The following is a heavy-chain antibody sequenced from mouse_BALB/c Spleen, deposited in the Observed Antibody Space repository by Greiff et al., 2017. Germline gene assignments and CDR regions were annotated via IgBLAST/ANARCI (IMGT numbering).Heavy chain of an antibody. CDR2: ISNGGGST. CDR1: GFTFSSYT. CDR3: ARLHGDYFDY. J-gene: IGHJ2*01. Sequence: EVKLMESGGGLVQPGGSLKLSCAASGFTFSSYTMSWVRQTPEKRLEWVAYISNGGGSTYYPDTVKGRFTISRDNAKNTLYLQMSSLKSEDTAMYYCARLHGDYFDYWGQGTTLTVSS. V-gene: IGHV5-12-2*01.